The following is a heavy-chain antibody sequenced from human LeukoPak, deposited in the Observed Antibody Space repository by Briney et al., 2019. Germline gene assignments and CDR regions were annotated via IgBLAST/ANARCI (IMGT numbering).Heavy chain of an antibody. CDR3: AKLVGTGATPTDY. V-gene: IGHV3-23*01. CDR2: ISASGTNT. Sequence: GGSLRLSCAAXGXXXXXXAXXXXXXAXGXXLXXVXVISASGTNTDYEGSVKGRFTISRDNSKNTVSLQMNSLRAEDTAIYYCAKLVGTGATPTDYWGQGTLVTVSS. CDR1: GXXXXXXA. J-gene: IGHJ4*02. D-gene: IGHD1-1*01.